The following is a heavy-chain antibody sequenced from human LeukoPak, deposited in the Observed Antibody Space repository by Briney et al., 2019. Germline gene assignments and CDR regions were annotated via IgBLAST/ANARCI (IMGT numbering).Heavy chain of an antibody. V-gene: IGHV4-38-2*02. D-gene: IGHD3-16*01. Sequence: KTSETLSLTCTVSGYSIRSGYYWGWIRQPPRKGLEWIGSIYHSGSTYYNPSLKSRVTISVDTSKNQFSLKLSSVTAADTAVYYCARGGGIGYYYYYMDVWGKGTTVTVSS. CDR1: GYSIRSGYY. CDR3: ARGGGIGYYYYYMDV. CDR2: IYHSGST. J-gene: IGHJ6*03.